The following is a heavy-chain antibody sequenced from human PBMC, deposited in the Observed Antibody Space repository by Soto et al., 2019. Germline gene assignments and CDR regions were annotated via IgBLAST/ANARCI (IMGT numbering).Heavy chain of an antibody. CDR1: GYTFTSYG. V-gene: IGHV1-18*01. CDR3: ARLEVLEWLLSYESGWFDP. Sequence: QVQLVQSGAEVKKPGASVKVSCKASGYTFTSYGISWVRQAPGQGLEWMGWISAYNGNTNYAQKLQGRVTMTTDTSTSTAYMELRSLRSDDTAVYYCARLEVLEWLLSYESGWFDPWGQGTLVTVSS. J-gene: IGHJ5*02. CDR2: ISAYNGNT. D-gene: IGHD3-3*01.